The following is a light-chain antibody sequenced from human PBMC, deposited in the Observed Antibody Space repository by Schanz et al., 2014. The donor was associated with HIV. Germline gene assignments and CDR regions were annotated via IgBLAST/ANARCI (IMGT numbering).Light chain of an antibody. CDR3: QQYYDWKT. V-gene: IGKV3-20*01. Sequence: EIVLTQSPGTVALSPGERATLSCRASQSLGSNFVAWYQQKPGQAPRLLIFGASNRATGVPDRFIGSESGTDFTLTISSLQSEDFAVYYCQQYYDWKTFGQGTKVEIK. CDR2: GAS. J-gene: IGKJ1*01. CDR1: QSLGSNF.